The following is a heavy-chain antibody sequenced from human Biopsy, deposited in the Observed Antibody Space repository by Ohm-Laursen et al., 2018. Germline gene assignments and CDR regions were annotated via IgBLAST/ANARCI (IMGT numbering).Heavy chain of an antibody. D-gene: IGHD3-9*01. CDR3: AKDKDDILTSGEGLDV. V-gene: IGHV3-9*01. CDR1: GFKFDEFA. J-gene: IGHJ6*02. Sequence: SLRLSCSASGFKFDEFAMHWVRQTPGKGLEWVSAINWNSDRVDYADSVKGRFTISRDNAENSLYLEMNSLRPEDTAFYYCAKDKDDILTSGEGLDVWGHGTTVTVSS. CDR2: INWNSDRV.